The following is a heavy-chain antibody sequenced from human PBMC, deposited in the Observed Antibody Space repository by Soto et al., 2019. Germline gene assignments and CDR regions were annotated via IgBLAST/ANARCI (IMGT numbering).Heavy chain of an antibody. V-gene: IGHV3-66*01. CDR2: IYGGGST. D-gene: IGHD4-17*01. CDR3: AIYGSGDYDVPYYYYMDV. Sequence: EVQLVESGGGLVQPGASLRLSCAASGVTVSANFVAWVRQAPGKGLEWVSVIYGGGSTFYADSVKDRFTISRDNSENTVYLQLNSLRAEDTAVYFCAIYGSGDYDVPYYYYMDVWGIGTTVTVSS. J-gene: IGHJ6*03. CDR1: GVTVSANF.